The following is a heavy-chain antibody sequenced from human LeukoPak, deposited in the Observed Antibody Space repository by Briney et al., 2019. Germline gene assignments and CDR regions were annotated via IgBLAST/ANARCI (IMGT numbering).Heavy chain of an antibody. J-gene: IGHJ4*02. V-gene: IGHV4-61*01. CDR1: GGSISSGSYY. CDR3: ARSYDFWSGYEEFYFDY. D-gene: IGHD3-3*01. Sequence: SQTLSLTCTVSGGSISSGSYYWSWIRQPPGKGLEWIGYIYYSGSTNYNPSLKSRVTISVDTSKNQFSLKLSSVTAADTAVYYCARSYDFWSGYEEFYFDYWGQGTLVTVSS. CDR2: IYYSGST.